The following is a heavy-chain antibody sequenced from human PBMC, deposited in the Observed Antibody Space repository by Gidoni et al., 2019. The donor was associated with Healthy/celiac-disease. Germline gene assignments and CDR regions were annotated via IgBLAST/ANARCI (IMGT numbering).Heavy chain of an antibody. D-gene: IGHD3-9*01. CDR1: GFTFSSYA. CDR2: ISGSGGST. Sequence: EVQLLESGGGLVQPGGSLRLSCAASGFTFSSYAMSWVRQAPGKGLEWVSAISGSGGSTYYADSVKGRFTISRDNSKNTLYLQMNSLRAEDTAVYYCAKDSAPLLRYFDWLLYWGQGTLVTVSS. J-gene: IGHJ4*02. V-gene: IGHV3-23*01. CDR3: AKDSAPLLRYFDWLLY.